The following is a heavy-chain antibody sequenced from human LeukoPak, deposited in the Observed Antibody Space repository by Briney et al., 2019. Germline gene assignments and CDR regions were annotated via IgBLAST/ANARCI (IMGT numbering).Heavy chain of an antibody. Sequence: GASVKVSCKASGYTFTSYYMHWVRQAPGQGLEWMGIINPSGGSTSYAQKFQGRVTMTRDMSTSTVYMELSSLRSEDTAVYYCARDRGYSSSWYYYYYYMDVWGKGTTVTVSS. J-gene: IGHJ6*03. D-gene: IGHD6-13*01. CDR3: ARDRGYSSSWYYYYYYMDV. CDR2: INPSGGST. V-gene: IGHV1-46*01. CDR1: GYTFTSYY.